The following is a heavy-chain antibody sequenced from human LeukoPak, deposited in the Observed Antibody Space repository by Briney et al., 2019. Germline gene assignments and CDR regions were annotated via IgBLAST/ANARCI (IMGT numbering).Heavy chain of an antibody. V-gene: IGHV1-2*02. Sequence: GASVKVSCTASGYTFTVYYMHWVRQAPGQGLEWMGWINPNSGGTNYAQKFQGRVTMTRDTSISTAYMELSRLRSDDTAVYYCARAMGIAAAGHDYWGQGTLVTVSS. CDR2: INPNSGGT. CDR1: GYTFTVYY. J-gene: IGHJ4*02. D-gene: IGHD6-13*01. CDR3: ARAMGIAAAGHDY.